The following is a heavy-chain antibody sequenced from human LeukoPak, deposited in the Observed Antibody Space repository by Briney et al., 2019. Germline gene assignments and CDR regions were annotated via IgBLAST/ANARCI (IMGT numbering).Heavy chain of an antibody. V-gene: IGHV3-21*01. J-gene: IGHJ4*02. Sequence: GESLRLSCAASGFAFSSYAMNWVRQAPGKGLEWVSSISSSSSYIYYADSVKGRFTISRDNAKNSLYLQMNSLRAEDTAVYYCARDLEEYCSGGSCSLFDYWGQGTLVTVSS. CDR2: ISSSSSYI. CDR1: GFAFSSYA. CDR3: ARDLEEYCSGGSCSLFDY. D-gene: IGHD2-15*01.